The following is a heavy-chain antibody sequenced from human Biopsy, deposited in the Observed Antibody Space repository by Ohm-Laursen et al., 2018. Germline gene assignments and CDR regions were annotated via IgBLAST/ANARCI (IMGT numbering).Heavy chain of an antibody. Sequence: GASVKVSCKASGYTFIDYYIHWVRQAPGQGLEWMGWINPNSGGTKYAQKFQGRVTMVGDTSINTVHMELRNLRSDDTAVYYCARRTWDNWGLGTLITVSS. CDR2: INPNSGGT. CDR3: ARRTWDN. V-gene: IGHV1-2*02. J-gene: IGHJ4*02. CDR1: GYTFIDYY.